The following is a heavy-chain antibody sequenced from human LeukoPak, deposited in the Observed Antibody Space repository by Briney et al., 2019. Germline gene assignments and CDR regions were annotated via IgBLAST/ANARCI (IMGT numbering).Heavy chain of an antibody. V-gene: IGHV4-4*07. CDR2: MYISGST. CDR3: ASLDGETFAH. Sequence: PSETLSLTCTVSVDPIRGFYWSWVRQPAGQGLEYIGHMYISGSTTYNPSLKSRVTMSVDLAKNEVSLKLTSVTAADTAIYFCASLDGETFAHWGRGTLVLVSS. CDR1: VDPIRGFY. J-gene: IGHJ4*02. D-gene: IGHD3-3*01.